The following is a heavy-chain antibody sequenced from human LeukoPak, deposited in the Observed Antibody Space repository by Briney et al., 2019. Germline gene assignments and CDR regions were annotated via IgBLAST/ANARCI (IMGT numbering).Heavy chain of an antibody. Sequence: PSETLSLTCAVYGGSFSGYYWSWIRQPPGKGLEWIGEINHSGSTNYNPSLKSRVTISVDTSKNQFSLKLGSVTAADTAVYYCARGPGYGQANFGYWGQGTLVTVSS. J-gene: IGHJ4*02. CDR2: INHSGST. CDR1: GGSFSGYY. D-gene: IGHD5-18*01. CDR3: ARGPGYGQANFGY. V-gene: IGHV4-34*01.